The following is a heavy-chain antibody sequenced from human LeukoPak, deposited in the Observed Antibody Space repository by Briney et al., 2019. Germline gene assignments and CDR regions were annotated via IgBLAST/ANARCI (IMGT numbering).Heavy chain of an antibody. V-gene: IGHV4-34*01. CDR2: INHRGST. D-gene: IGHD2-15*01. CDR1: GGSFSGYY. J-gene: IGHJ4*02. Sequence: PSETLSLTCAVYGGSFSGYYWSGIRQPPGKGLEWIGEINHRGSTNYNPSLKSRGTISVDTSKNQCSLKLSSVTAADTAVYYCARDEVVAATLDYWGQGTLVTVSS. CDR3: ARDEVVAATLDY.